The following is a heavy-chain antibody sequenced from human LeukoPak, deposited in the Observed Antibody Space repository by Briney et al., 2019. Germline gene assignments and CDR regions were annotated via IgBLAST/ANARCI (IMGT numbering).Heavy chain of an antibody. Sequence: PSETLSLTCTVSGGSISSYYWSWTRQPAGKGLEWIGRIYSSGSTNYNPSLKSRVSLSVDTSRNQFSLKVNSVTAADTAVYYCARMYSGTYGGIDYWGQGTLVTVSS. V-gene: IGHV4-4*07. J-gene: IGHJ4*02. CDR2: IYSSGST. CDR3: ARMYSGTYGGIDY. CDR1: GGSISSYY. D-gene: IGHD1-26*01.